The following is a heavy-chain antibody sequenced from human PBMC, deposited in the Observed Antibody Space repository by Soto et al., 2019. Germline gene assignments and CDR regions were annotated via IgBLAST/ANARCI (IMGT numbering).Heavy chain of an antibody. CDR1: GGSISSGGYS. CDR3: ARGIGGTSDY. CDR2: TYHSGST. Sequence: SETLSLTCAVSGGSISSGGYSWSWIRQPPGKGLEWIGYTYHSGSTYYNPSLKSRVTISVDTSKKHFSLKLSSVTAADTAVYYCARGIGGTSDYWGQGTLVTVSS. J-gene: IGHJ4*02. D-gene: IGHD2-15*01. V-gene: IGHV4-30-2*01.